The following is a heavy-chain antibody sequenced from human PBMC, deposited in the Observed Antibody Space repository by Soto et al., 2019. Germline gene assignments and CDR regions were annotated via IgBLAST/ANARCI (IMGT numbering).Heavy chain of an antibody. CDR3: AKDDYDILTGPSS. CDR1: GFTFDDYA. J-gene: IGHJ5*02. CDR2: ISWNSGSI. D-gene: IGHD3-9*01. V-gene: IGHV3-9*01. Sequence: PGGSLRLSCAASGFTFDDYAMHWVRQAPGKGLEWVSGISWNSGSIGYADSVKGRFTISRDNAKNSLYLQMNSLRAEDTALYYCAKDDYDILTGPSSWGQGTLVTVSS.